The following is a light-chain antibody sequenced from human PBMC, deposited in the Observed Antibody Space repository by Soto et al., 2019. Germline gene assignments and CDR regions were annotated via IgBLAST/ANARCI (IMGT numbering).Light chain of an antibody. CDR1: QVISNY. CDR3: QQYENLPYT. Sequence: DIQMTQSASSLSASVGARVTITCQASQVISNYLNWYQQKPGKAPKLLIYDISTLEIGVPSRFSGSGSGTHFTFTITGLQPEDIATYYCQQYENLPYTFGHGTKREI. CDR2: DIS. J-gene: IGKJ2*01. V-gene: IGKV1-33*01.